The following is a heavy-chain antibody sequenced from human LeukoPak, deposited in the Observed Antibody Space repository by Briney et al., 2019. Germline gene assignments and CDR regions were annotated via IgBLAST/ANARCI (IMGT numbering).Heavy chain of an antibody. V-gene: IGHV4-34*01. J-gene: IGHJ4*02. CDR1: GGSFSGYY. CDR2: INHSGST. Sequence: PSETLSLTCAVYGGSFSGYYWSWIRQPPGKGLEWIGEINHSGSTNYNPSLKSRVTISVDTSKNQFSLKLSSVTAADTAVYYCAREAYYGSGSYHLGYWGQGTLVTVSS. D-gene: IGHD3-10*01. CDR3: AREAYYGSGSYHLGY.